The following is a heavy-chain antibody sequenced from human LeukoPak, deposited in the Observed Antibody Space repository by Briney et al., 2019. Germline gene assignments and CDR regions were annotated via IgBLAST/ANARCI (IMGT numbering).Heavy chain of an antibody. V-gene: IGHV4-59*08. Sequence: SETLSLTCTVSGGTISSYYWNWIRQPPGKGLEWIGYIHSSGSTKYNPSLKSRVTISVDTSKNQFSLKLSSVNAADTAVYYCARWYSSGWAFDYWGQGTLVTVSS. D-gene: IGHD6-19*01. CDR3: ARWYSSGWAFDY. CDR1: GGTISSYY. CDR2: IHSSGST. J-gene: IGHJ4*02.